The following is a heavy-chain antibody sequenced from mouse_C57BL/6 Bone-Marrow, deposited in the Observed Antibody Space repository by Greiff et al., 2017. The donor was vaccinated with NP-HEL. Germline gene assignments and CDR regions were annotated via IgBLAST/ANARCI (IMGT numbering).Heavy chain of an antibody. D-gene: IGHD2-12*01. Sequence: VQLQQSGPELVKPGASVKISCKASGYAFSSSWMNWVKQRPGKGLEWIGRIYPGDGDTNYNGKFKGKATLTADKSSSTAYMQLSSLTSEDSAVYFCARRPYSDFDYWGQGTTLTVSS. J-gene: IGHJ2*01. CDR1: GYAFSSSW. CDR2: IYPGDGDT. CDR3: ARRPYSDFDY. V-gene: IGHV1-82*01.